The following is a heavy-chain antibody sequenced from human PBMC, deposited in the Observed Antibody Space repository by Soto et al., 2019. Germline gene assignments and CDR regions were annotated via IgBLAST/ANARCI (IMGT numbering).Heavy chain of an antibody. V-gene: IGHV3-30*18. D-gene: IGHD2-2*01. CDR2: ISYDGSNK. Sequence: LRLSCAAPGFTFSSYGMHWVRQAPGKGLEWVAVISYDGSNKYYADSVKGRFTISRDNSKNTLYLQMNSLRAEDTAVYYCAKVPYCSSTSCYGGGYYYYGMDVWGQGTTVTVSS. J-gene: IGHJ6*02. CDR1: GFTFSSYG. CDR3: AKVPYCSSTSCYGGGYYYYGMDV.